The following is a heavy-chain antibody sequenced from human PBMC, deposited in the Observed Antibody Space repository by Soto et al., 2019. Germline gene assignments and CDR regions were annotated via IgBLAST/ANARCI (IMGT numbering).Heavy chain of an antibody. J-gene: IGHJ4*02. D-gene: IGHD3-22*01. CDR1: GFTFSNYA. Sequence: QVQLVESGGGVVQPGRSLRVSCAASGFTFSNYAMHWVRQAPGKGLEWVAVVSYDGSKQFYADSVEGRFTISRDSSKSTLYLHMDNLRDEDTAVYYCARDRVYYYDNGGYYNFDYWGQGTLVTVSS. V-gene: IGHV3-30-3*01. CDR3: ARDRVYYYDNGGYYNFDY. CDR2: VSYDGSKQ.